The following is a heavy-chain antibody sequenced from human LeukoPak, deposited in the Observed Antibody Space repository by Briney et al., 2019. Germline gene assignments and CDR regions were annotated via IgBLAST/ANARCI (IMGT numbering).Heavy chain of an antibody. CDR3: ATRGYCSGTSCYAPQP. Sequence: GGSLRLSCAASGFTFSSYWMSWVRQAPGKGLEWVANIKQDGSEKYYVDSVKGRFTISRDNAKNSLYLQMNSLRAEDTAVYYCATRGYCSGTSCYAPQPWGQGTLVTVSS. D-gene: IGHD2-2*01. CDR2: IKQDGSEK. CDR1: GFTFSSYW. V-gene: IGHV3-7*05. J-gene: IGHJ5*02.